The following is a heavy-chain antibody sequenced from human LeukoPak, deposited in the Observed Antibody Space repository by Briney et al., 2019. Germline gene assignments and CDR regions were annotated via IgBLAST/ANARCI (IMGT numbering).Heavy chain of an antibody. J-gene: IGHJ4*02. D-gene: IGHD3-10*01. CDR1: GGSISSYY. CDR2: IYYSGST. V-gene: IGHV4-59*01. Sequence: SETLSLTCTVSGGSISSYYWSWIRQPPGKGLEWIGYIYYSGSTNYNPSLKSRVTISVDTSKNQFSLKLSSVTAADTAVYYCARVRFGEILLDYWGQGTLVTVSS. CDR3: ARVRFGEILLDY.